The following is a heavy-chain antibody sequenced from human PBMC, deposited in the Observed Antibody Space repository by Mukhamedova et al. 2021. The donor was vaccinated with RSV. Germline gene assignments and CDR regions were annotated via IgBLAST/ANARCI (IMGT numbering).Heavy chain of an antibody. V-gene: IGHV1-2*02. CDR2: T. J-gene: IGHJ4*02. CDR3: AREYGGYVGY. Sequence: TNYAQKFQGRATMTRDTSISTAYMELSRLRSDDTAVYYCAREYGGYVGYWGQGTLVTVSS. D-gene: IGHD5-12*01.